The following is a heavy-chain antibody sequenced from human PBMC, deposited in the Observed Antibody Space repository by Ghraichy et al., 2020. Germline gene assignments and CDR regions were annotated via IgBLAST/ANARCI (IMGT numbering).Heavy chain of an antibody. CDR3: ARVEVLGTMVRGLVD. CDR2: IWYDGSNK. Sequence: GGSLRLSCAASGFTFSSYGMHWVRQAPGKGLEWVAVIWYDGSNKYYADSVKGRFTISRDNSKNTLYLQMNSLRAEDTAVYYCARVEVLGTMVRGLVDWGQGTLVTVSS. V-gene: IGHV3-33*01. J-gene: IGHJ4*02. D-gene: IGHD3-10*01. CDR1: GFTFSSYG.